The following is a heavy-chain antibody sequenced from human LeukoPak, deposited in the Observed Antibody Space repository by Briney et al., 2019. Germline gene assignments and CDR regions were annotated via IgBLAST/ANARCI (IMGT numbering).Heavy chain of an antibody. J-gene: IGHJ3*02. D-gene: IGHD3-16*01. CDR3: ARDLGYVDAFDI. V-gene: IGHV4-59*01. CDR1: GGSISSYY. Sequence: SETLSLTCTVSGGSISSYYWSWIRQPPGKGLEWIGYIYYSGSTNYNPSLKSRVTISVDTSKNQFSLKLSSVTAADTAVYYCARDLGYVDAFDIWGQGTMVIVSS. CDR2: IYYSGST.